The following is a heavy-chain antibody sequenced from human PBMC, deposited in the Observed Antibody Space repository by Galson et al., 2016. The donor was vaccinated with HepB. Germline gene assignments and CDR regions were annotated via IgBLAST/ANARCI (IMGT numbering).Heavy chain of an antibody. CDR1: NYSITSGYY. D-gene: IGHD6-13*01. CDR2: IYHSGTT. J-gene: IGHJ6*02. V-gene: IGHV4-38-2*02. Sequence: SETLSLTCTVSNYSITSGYYWGWIRQPPGKGLEWIGSIYHSGTTFYNPSLKSRVAISVDPSKNQFSLKVTSVTAADTGEYFCARAAAGDYLYYGVDVWGQGTTITVSS. CDR3: ARAAAGDYLYYGVDV.